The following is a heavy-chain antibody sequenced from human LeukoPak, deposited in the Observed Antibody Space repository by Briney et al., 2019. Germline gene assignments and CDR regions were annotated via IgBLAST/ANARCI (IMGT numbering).Heavy chain of an antibody. V-gene: IGHV1-2*02. D-gene: IGHD6-13*01. CDR1: GYTFTGYY. J-gene: IGHJ4*02. Sequence: ASVKVSCKASGYTFTGYYMHWVRQAPGQGLEWMGWINPNSGGTNYAQKFQGRVTMTRDTSISTVYMELSSLRSEDTAVYYCARVRIAAAVLLDYWGQGTLVTVSS. CDR3: ARVRIAAAVLLDY. CDR2: INPNSGGT.